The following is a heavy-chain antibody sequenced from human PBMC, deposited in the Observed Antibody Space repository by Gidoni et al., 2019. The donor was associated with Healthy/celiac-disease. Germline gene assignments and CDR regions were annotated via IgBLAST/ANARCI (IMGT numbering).Heavy chain of an antibody. CDR3: AHEPHDDYGDYYFDY. Sequence: QITLKESGPTLVKPTQTLTLTCTFSGFSLSTSGVGVGWIRQPPGKALEWLALMYWDDDKRDSPSLKSRLTITKDTSKNQVVLTMTNMDPVDTATYYCAHEPHDDYGDYYFDYWGQGTLVTVSS. D-gene: IGHD4-17*01. CDR2: MYWDDDK. V-gene: IGHV2-5*02. CDR1: GFSLSTSGVG. J-gene: IGHJ4*02.